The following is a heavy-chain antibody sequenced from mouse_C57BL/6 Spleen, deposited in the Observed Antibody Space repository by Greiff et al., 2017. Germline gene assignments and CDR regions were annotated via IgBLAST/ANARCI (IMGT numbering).Heavy chain of an antibody. CDR3: ARIYYDYDSWYFDV. J-gene: IGHJ1*03. D-gene: IGHD2-4*01. CDR1: GFTFSDYY. V-gene: IGHV5-16*01. Sequence: VQLVESEGGLVQPGSSMKLSCTASGFTFSDYYMAWVRQVPEKGLEWVANINYDGSSTYYLDSLKSRFIISRDNAKNILYLQMSSLKSEDTATYYCARIYYDYDSWYFDVWGTGTTVTVSS. CDR2: INYDGSST.